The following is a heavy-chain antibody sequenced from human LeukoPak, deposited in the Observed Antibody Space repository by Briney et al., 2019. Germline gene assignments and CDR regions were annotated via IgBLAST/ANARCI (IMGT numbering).Heavy chain of an antibody. CDR2: INSHGSST. CDR3: TRVFVGDEYSSSGY. J-gene: IGHJ4*02. Sequence: PGVSVRLPCAASGFTFSRYYMHWVRQAPAKGLVWVSRINSHGSSTTYADSVKGRFTISRDNAKNTLYLQMNSLKVEDTAVYYCTRVFVGDEYSSSGYWGQGTLVTVSS. CDR1: GFTFSRYY. D-gene: IGHD6-13*01. V-gene: IGHV3-74*01.